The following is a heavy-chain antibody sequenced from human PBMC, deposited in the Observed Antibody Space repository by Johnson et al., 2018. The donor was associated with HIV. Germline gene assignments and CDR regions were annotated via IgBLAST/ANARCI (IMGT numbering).Heavy chain of an antibody. V-gene: IGHV3-20*04. J-gene: IGHJ3*02. CDR1: GFTFDEYG. CDR3: ARSRGGSSEDAFDI. CDR2: INWHGGST. D-gene: IGHD1-26*01. Sequence: VQLVESGGGVVRPGGSLRLSCAASGFTFDEYGMRWVRQVPGKGLEWVSGINWHGGSTGYADSVYGRFTISRDNAKNSLYLQMNGLRAEDTAFYYCARSRGGSSEDAFDIWGQGTMVTVSS.